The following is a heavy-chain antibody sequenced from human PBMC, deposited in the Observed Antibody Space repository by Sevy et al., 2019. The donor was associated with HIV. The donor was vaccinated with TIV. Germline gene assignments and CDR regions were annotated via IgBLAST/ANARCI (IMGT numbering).Heavy chain of an antibody. CDR3: ARLRSSGSDDPFDY. CDR2: IKQDGSEK. CDR1: GFTFSSYW. Sequence: GGSLRLSCAASGFTFSSYWMSWVRQAPGKGLEWVANIKQDGSEKYYVDSVKGRFTISRDNAKNSLYLQMNSLRAEDTAVYYCARLRSSGSDDPFDYWGQGTLVTVSS. V-gene: IGHV3-7*03. D-gene: IGHD6-19*01. J-gene: IGHJ4*02.